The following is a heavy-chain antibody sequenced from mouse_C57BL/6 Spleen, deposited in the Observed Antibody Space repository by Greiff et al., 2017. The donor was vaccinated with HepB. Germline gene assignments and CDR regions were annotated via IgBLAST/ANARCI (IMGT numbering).Heavy chain of an antibody. CDR1: GFNIKDDY. Sequence: EVQGVESGAELVRPGASVKLSCTASGFNIKDDYMHWVKQRPEQGLEWIGWIDPENGDTEYASKFQGKATITADTSSNTAYLQLSSLTSEDTAVYYCTTPGAMDYWGQGTSVTVSS. J-gene: IGHJ4*01. V-gene: IGHV14-4*01. CDR3: TTPGAMDY. CDR2: IDPENGDT.